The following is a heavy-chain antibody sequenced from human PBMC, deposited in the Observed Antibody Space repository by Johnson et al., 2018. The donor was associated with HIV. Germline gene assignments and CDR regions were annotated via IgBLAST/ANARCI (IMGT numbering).Heavy chain of an antibody. CDR3: AREMNAGNDAFDI. V-gene: IGHV3-30*04. CDR1: GFTFSSYA. Sequence: QVLLLESGGGVVQPGRSLRLSCAASGFTFSSYAMHWVRQAPGKGLEWVAVISYDGSNKYYADSVKGRFTISRDNSKNTLYLQMNSLRAEDTAVYYCAREMNAGNDAFDIWGQGTMVTVSS. J-gene: IGHJ3*02. CDR2: ISYDGSNK.